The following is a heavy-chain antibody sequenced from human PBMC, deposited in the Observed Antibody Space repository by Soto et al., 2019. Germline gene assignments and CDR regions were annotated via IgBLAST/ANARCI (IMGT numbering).Heavy chain of an antibody. CDR2: ISGRDDKI. J-gene: IGHJ6*04. CDR1: GFTFSDSF. Sequence: QVQLVESGGGLVKPGGSLRLSCAASGFTFSDSFMSWGRQTPGKGLEWLSRISGRDDKIYYADSARGRFTITRDNDKTSVYRQMNSLRDETTVVYYWMGDQGSIYLAVWGKGTTVTFSP. V-gene: IGHV3-11*01. D-gene: IGHD3-16*01. CDR3: MGDQGSIYLAV.